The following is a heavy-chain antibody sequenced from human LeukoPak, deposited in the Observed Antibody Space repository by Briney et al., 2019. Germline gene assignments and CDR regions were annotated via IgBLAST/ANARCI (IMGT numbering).Heavy chain of an antibody. J-gene: IGHJ4*02. Sequence: GGSLGLSCAASGFTFRSYWMSWVRQAPGKGLEWVANIKQDGSEKYYVDSVKGRFTISRDNAKNSLYLQMNSLRAEDTAVYYCARGFGWSFDYWGQGTLVTVSS. CDR1: GFTFRSYW. CDR2: IKQDGSEK. CDR3: ARGFGWSFDY. V-gene: IGHV3-7*03. D-gene: IGHD2-15*01.